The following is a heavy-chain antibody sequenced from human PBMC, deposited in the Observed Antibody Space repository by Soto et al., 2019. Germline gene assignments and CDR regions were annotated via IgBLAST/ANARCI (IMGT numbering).Heavy chain of an antibody. D-gene: IGHD1-1*01. J-gene: IGHJ4*02. CDR2: TSYDGNNE. V-gene: IGHV3-30*18. Sequence: GGSLRLSCAASGFTFSNYAMHWVRQAPGKGLEWVALTSYDGNNEYYTDSVKGRFTISRDNSKNTLFLQMNSPRPEDTAVYYCAKDKGVFNWATSYFDYWGQGALVTAPQ. CDR1: GFTFSNYA. CDR3: AKDKGVFNWATSYFDY.